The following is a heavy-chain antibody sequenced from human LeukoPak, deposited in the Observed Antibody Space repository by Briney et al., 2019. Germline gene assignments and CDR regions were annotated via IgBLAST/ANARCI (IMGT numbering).Heavy chain of an antibody. J-gene: IGHJ4*02. CDR2: ISGSGDYT. CDR1: GLTFSSSA. V-gene: IGHV3-23*01. D-gene: IGHD4-17*01. Sequence: GGSLRLSCAASGLTFSSSAMSWVRQAPGKGLPWVSSISGSGDYTQYADSVKGRFTISRDNSQNTLYLLMNSLRAEDTATYYCAKDQGRDYAPYGSATHFLWGQGALVTVSS. CDR3: AKDQGRDYAPYGSATHFL.